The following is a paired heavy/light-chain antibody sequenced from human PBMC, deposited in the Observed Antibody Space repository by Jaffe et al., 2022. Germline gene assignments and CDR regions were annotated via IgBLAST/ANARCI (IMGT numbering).Heavy chain of an antibody. CDR1: GFTFSSYE. Sequence: EVQLVESGGGLVQPGGSLRLSCAASGFTFSSYEMNWVRQAPGKGLEWVSYISSSGSTIYYADSVKGRFTISRDNAKNSLYLQMNSLRAEDTAVYYCASIHYFDYWGQGTLVTVSS. D-gene: IGHD3-3*01. V-gene: IGHV3-48*03. CDR2: ISSSGSTI. J-gene: IGHJ4*02. CDR3: ASIHYFDY.
Light chain of an antibody. CDR3: QQFNSYPQGYT. CDR1: QGISSA. CDR2: DAS. Sequence: AIQLTQSPSSLSASVGDRVTITCRASQGISSALAWYQQKPGKAPKLLIYDASSLESGVPSRFSGSGSGTDFTLTISSLQPEDFATYYCQQFNSYPQGYTFGQGTKLEIK. V-gene: IGKV1-13*02. J-gene: IGKJ2*01.